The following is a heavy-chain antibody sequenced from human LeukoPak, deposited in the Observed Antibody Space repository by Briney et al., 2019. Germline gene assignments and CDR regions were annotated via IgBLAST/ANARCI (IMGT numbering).Heavy chain of an antibody. CDR3: AKDWTSGYSSSWMYNWFDS. J-gene: IGHJ5*01. CDR2: ISGSGGST. D-gene: IGHD2-2*01. Sequence: GGSLRLSCAASGFTFSSYAMSWVRQAPGKGLEWVSAISGSGGSTYYADSVKGRFTISRDNSKNTLYLQMNSLRAEDTAVYYCAKDWTSGYSSSWMYNWFDSWGLGTLVTVSS. V-gene: IGHV3-23*01. CDR1: GFTFSSYA.